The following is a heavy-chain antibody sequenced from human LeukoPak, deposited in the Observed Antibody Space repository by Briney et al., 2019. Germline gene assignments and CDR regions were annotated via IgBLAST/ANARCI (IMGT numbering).Heavy chain of an antibody. Sequence: GGSLRLSCAASGFTFSSYGMHWVRQAPGKGLEWVAFIRYDGSDKYYADSVKGRFTISRDNSKNTLYLQMNSLRAEDTAVYYCAKSHSLRFLEWLPSNDYWGQGTLVTVSS. CDR3: AKSHSLRFLEWLPSNDY. D-gene: IGHD3-3*01. CDR2: IRYDGSDK. CDR1: GFTFSSYG. V-gene: IGHV3-30*02. J-gene: IGHJ4*02.